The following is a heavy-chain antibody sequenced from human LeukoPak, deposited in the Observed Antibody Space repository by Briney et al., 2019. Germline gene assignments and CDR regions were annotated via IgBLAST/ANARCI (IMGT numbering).Heavy chain of an antibody. D-gene: IGHD6-19*01. CDR2: INHSGST. CDR1: GGSFSGYY. J-gene: IGHJ4*02. V-gene: IGHV4-34*01. CDR3: ARGRYYAGIAVAGSPFDY. Sequence: SETLSLTCAVYGGSFSGYYWSWIRQPPGKGLEWIGEINHSGSTNYNPSLKNRVTISVDTSKNQFSLKLSSVTAADTAVYYCARGRYYAGIAVAGSPFDYWGQGTLVTVSS.